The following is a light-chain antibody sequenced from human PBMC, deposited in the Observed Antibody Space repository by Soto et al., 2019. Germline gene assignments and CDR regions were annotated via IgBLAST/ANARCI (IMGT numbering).Light chain of an antibody. Sequence: QSALTQPASVSGSPEQSITISCTGTSSDVGSYNLVSWYQQHPGKAPKLMIYEVSKRPSGVSNRFSGSKSGNTASLTISGLQAEDEADYYCCSYAGSRRVFGTGTKLTVL. CDR3: CSYAGSRRV. J-gene: IGLJ1*01. CDR1: SSDVGSYNL. CDR2: EVS. V-gene: IGLV2-23*02.